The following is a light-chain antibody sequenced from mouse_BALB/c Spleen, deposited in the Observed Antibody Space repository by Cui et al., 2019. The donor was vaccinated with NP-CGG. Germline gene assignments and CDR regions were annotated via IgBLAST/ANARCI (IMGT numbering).Light chain of an antibody. CDR3: ALWYSNHWV. J-gene: IGLJ1*01. CDR2: GTN. CDR1: TGAVTTSNY. V-gene: IGLV1*01. Sequence: QAVVTQESALTTSPGETVTLTCRSSTGAVTTSNYANWVQEKPDHLFTGLIGGTNNRAPVVPARFSCSLIGDKAALTITGAQTEDEAIFFCALWYSNHWVFGGGTKLTVL.